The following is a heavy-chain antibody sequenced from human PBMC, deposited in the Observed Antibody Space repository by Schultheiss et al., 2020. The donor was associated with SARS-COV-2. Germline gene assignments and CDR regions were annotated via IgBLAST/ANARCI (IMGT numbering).Heavy chain of an antibody. D-gene: IGHD1-26*01. CDR1: GFTVSSNY. CDR3: AKVGAAQLGTKRTRNDY. CDR2: IYGGGST. J-gene: IGHJ4*02. V-gene: IGHV3-53*05. Sequence: SCAASGFTVSSNYMSWVRQAPGKGLEWVSMIYGGGSTSYADSVKGRFIMTRDNSKNTLYLQMNSLRAEDTAVYYCAKVGAAQLGTKRTRNDYWGQGTLVTVSS.